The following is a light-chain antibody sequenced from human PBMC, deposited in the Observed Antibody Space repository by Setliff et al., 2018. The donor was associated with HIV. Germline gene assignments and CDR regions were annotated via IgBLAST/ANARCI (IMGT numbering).Light chain of an antibody. CDR2: EVS. CDR3: SSYAVTNTLP. Sequence: QSALTQPASVSGSPGQSITISYTGTSSDVGGYSHVSWYQQHPGKAPKLIIYEVSNRPPGVSNRFSGSKSGNTASLTISGLQAEDEADYYCSSYAVTNTLPFGTGTKVTVL. V-gene: IGLV2-14*01. J-gene: IGLJ1*01. CDR1: SSDVGGYSH.